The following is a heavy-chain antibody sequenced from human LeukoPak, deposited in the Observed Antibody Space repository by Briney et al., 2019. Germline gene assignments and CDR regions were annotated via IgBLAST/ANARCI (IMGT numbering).Heavy chain of an antibody. J-gene: IGHJ6*03. CDR1: GGSISYYY. V-gene: IGHV4-4*09. CDR2: IYTGGST. CDR3: ARHGPSHYYDYHINV. Sequence: KSSETLSLTCTVSGGSISYYYWSWIRQPPGKGLEWIGYIYTGGSTKYNPSLNSRVTISVDTSKNQLSLKLTSVTAADTAVYYCARHGPSHYYDYHINVWGKGTTVTVSS.